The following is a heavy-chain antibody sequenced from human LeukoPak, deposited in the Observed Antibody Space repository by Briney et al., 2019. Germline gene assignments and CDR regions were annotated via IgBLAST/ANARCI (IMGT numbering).Heavy chain of an antibody. J-gene: IGHJ4*02. V-gene: IGHV3-7*01. D-gene: IGHD3-22*01. CDR3: VSWAGKYYETSDYFLDPANS. CDR1: GFTFSKYW. CDR2: ISEDGSNK. Sequence: PGGSLRLSCAASGFTFSKYWMSWIRQAPGKGLEWAAHISEDGSNKYYVESVKGRFTISRDNAKNSLYLQMNSLRVEDTAVYYCVSWAGKYYETSDYFLDPANSWGQGTLVTVSS.